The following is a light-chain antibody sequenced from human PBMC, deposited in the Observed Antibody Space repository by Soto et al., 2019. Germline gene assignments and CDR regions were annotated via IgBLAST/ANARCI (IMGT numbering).Light chain of an antibody. Sequence: QSVLTQPPSASGSPGQSVTISCTGTSSDVGGYNYVSWYQQHPGKAPKLMIYEVSKRPSGVPDRFSGSKSGNTAPLTVSGLQAEDEADYYCSSYAGSNNSVFGGGTKLTVL. J-gene: IGLJ2*01. CDR3: SSYAGSNNSV. CDR1: SSDVGGYNY. CDR2: EVS. V-gene: IGLV2-8*01.